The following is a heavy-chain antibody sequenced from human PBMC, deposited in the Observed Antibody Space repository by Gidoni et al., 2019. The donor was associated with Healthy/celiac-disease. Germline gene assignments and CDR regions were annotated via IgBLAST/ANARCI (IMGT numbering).Heavy chain of an antibody. V-gene: IGHV3-23*01. J-gene: IGHJ4*02. CDR1: GSTFSRYA. CDR3: AKAMVRGVTLTCSDY. Sequence: EVQLLESGGGLVQPGGSLRLSCAASGSTFSRYAMSWVRQAPGQGLEWVSAISGSGGSTYYADSVKGRFTISRDNSKNTLYLQMNSLRAEDTAVYYCAKAMVRGVTLTCSDYWGQGTLVTVSS. CDR2: ISGSGGST. D-gene: IGHD3-10*01.